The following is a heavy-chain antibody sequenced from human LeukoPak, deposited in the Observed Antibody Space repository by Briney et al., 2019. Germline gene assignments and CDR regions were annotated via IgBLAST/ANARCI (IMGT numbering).Heavy chain of an antibody. CDR2: ISSNGGST. CDR3: ARRGSYYGDSMDC. D-gene: IGHD1-26*01. CDR1: GFIFSTYA. Sequence: PGGSLRLSCAASGFIFSTYAIHWVRQAPGKGLEYVSAISSNGGSTYYANSVKGRFTISRDNSKNTLYLQMGSLRAEDMAVYYCARRGSYYGDSMDCWGQGTLVTVSS. J-gene: IGHJ4*02. V-gene: IGHV3-64*01.